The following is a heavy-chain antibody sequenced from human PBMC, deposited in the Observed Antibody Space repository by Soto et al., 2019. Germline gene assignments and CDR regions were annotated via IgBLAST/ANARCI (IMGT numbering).Heavy chain of an antibody. V-gene: IGHV4-34*11. D-gene: IGHD1-26*01. CDR2: IYYSGST. CDR3: ARNLGARADDAFDI. CDR1: GGSFSGYY. Sequence: QVQLQQWGAGLLKPSETLSLTCAVYGGSFSGYYWSWIRQPPGKGLEWIGYIYYSGSTNYNPSLKSRVTISVDTSKNQFSLKLSSVTAADTAVYYCARNLGARADDAFDIWGQGTMVTVSS. J-gene: IGHJ3*02.